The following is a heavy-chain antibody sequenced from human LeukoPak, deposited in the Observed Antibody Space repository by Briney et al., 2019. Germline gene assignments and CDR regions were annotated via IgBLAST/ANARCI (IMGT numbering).Heavy chain of an antibody. CDR3: ASSGFYFDY. D-gene: IGHD6-19*01. V-gene: IGHV3-48*03. Sequence: GGSLRLSCAASGFTFSSYEMNWVRQAPGKGLEWVSYINSGGSIIDYADSVKGRFTISRDNAKNSLYLQMNSLRAEDTAVYYCASSGFYFDYWGQGTLVTVSS. CDR2: INSGGSII. CDR1: GFTFSSYE. J-gene: IGHJ4*02.